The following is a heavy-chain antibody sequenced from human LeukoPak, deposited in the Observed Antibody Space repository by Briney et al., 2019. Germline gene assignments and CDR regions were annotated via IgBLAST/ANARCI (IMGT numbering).Heavy chain of an antibody. J-gene: IGHJ4*02. CDR3: ATKVDIVLIFY. CDR1: GFTFSSYG. D-gene: IGHD2-8*01. CDR2: ISYDGSNK. Sequence: GGSLRLSCAASGFTFSSYGMHWVRQAPGKGLEWVAVISYDGSNKYYADSVKGRFTISRDNSKNTLYLQMNSLRAEDTAVYYCATKVDIVLIFYWGQGTLVTVSS. V-gene: IGHV3-30*19.